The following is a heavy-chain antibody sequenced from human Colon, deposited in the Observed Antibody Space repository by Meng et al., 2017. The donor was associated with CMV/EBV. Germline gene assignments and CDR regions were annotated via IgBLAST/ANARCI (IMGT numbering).Heavy chain of an antibody. CDR1: GLTDSSGY. CDR2: NDPRDDRV. V-gene: IGHV1-46*01. D-gene: IGHD2-15*01. CDR3: ARDTSVHDVSWWIVS. Sequence: QVLVVQSRAEGTKPGASSKVSRKALGLTDSSGYRRRERQDPRQGLEGIGVNDPRDDRVRYKQKLQGRVILTRDTSTSTVYMELSSLRSEDTAVYYCARDTSVHDVSWWIVSWGPGSLVTVSS. J-gene: IGHJ1*01.